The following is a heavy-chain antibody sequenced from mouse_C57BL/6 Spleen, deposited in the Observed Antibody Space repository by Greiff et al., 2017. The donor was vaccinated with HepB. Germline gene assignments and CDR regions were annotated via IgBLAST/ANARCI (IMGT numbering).Heavy chain of an antibody. V-gene: IGHV1-15*01. Sequence: VQLQQSGAELVRPGASVTLSCKASGYTFTDYEMHWVKQTPVHGLEWIGAIDPETGGTAYNQKFKGKAILTADKSSSTAYMELRSLTSEDSAVYYCTREGGRQLRLEYYAMDYWGQGTSVTVSS. CDR1: GYTFTDYE. CDR3: TREGGRQLRLEYYAMDY. J-gene: IGHJ4*01. CDR2: IDPETGGT. D-gene: IGHD3-2*02.